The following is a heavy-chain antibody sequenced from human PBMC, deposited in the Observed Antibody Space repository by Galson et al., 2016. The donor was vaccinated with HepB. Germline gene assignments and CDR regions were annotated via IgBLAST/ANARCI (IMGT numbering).Heavy chain of an antibody. CDR3: ARDIGYCSSTSLYVTAFDM. CDR2: INTNTGKS. J-gene: IGHJ3*02. Sequence: SVKVSCKASGYSVTTYAMNWVRQAPGQGLEWMGWINTNTGKSTYAQAFTGRFVFSLDTSVSTTYLQIRGLKAEDTAVYYCARDIGYCSSTSLYVTAFDMWGQGTMITVSA. V-gene: IGHV7-4-1*01. CDR1: GYSVTTYA. D-gene: IGHD2-2*03.